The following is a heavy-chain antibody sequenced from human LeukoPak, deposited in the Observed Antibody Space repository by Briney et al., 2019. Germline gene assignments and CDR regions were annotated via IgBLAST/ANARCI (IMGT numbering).Heavy chain of an antibody. Sequence: GGSLRLSCAASGFTFNNYAMSWVRQAPGKGPEWLSAISGSGGTTYSADSVKGRFTISRDNSKNTLYLQMNSLRAEDTAVYYCARFYRGSVDYWGQGTLVTVSS. CDR1: GFTFNNYA. CDR2: ISGSGGTT. J-gene: IGHJ4*02. D-gene: IGHD3-16*01. CDR3: ARFYRGSVDY. V-gene: IGHV3-23*01.